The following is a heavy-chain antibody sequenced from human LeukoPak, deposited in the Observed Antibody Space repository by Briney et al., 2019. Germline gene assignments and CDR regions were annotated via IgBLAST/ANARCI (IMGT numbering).Heavy chain of an antibody. Sequence: PGGSLRLSCAASGLTFSSYSMNWVRQAPGKGLEWVSYISSSSSTIYYADSVKGRFTISRDNAKNPLYLQMNSLRAEDTAVYYCARDGDYGGGGYWGQGTLVTVSS. J-gene: IGHJ4*02. V-gene: IGHV3-48*01. CDR3: ARDGDYGGGGY. D-gene: IGHD4-17*01. CDR2: ISSSSSTI. CDR1: GLTFSSYS.